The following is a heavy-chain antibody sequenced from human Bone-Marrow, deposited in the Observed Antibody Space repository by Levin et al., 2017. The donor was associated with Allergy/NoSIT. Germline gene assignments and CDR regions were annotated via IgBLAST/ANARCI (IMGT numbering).Heavy chain of an antibody. Sequence: GESLKISCAASGFTFSTFAMHWVRQAPGKGLEWVAVIWYDGSTKYYADSVKGRFTISRDNSKNTLYLQMNSLRGGDTAVYYCARGHLMGASYNYYYGMDVWGQGTTVTVSS. CDR3: ARGHLMGASYNYYYGMDV. D-gene: IGHD1-26*01. CDR1: GFTFSTFA. V-gene: IGHV3-33*01. J-gene: IGHJ6*02. CDR2: IWYDGSTK.